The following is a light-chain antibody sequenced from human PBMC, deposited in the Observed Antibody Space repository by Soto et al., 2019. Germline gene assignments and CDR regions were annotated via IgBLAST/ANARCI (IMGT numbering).Light chain of an antibody. V-gene: IGLV2-8*01. CDR1: SSDVGGYNY. J-gene: IGLJ2*01. Sequence: QSVLTQPPSASGSPGQSVTISCTGTSSDVGGYNYVSWYQQHPGKAPKLMIYEVSKRPSGVPDRFSGSKSDNTASLTVSGLQADDEADYYCISYAGSNYPVVFGGGTKVTVL. CDR3: ISYAGSNYPVV. CDR2: EVS.